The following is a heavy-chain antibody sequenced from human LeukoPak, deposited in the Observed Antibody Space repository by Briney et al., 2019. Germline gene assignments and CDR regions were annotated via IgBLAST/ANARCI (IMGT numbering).Heavy chain of an antibody. Sequence: GGSLRLSCAASGFTVSSNYMSWVRQTPGKGLEWVSVIYSGGSTYYADSVKGRFTISRDNSKNTLYLQMNSLRAEDTAVYYCARDLIAAAAPGYWGQGTLVTVSS. J-gene: IGHJ4*02. D-gene: IGHD6-13*01. CDR3: ARDLIAAAAPGY. CDR2: IYSGGST. CDR1: GFTVSSNY. V-gene: IGHV3-66*01.